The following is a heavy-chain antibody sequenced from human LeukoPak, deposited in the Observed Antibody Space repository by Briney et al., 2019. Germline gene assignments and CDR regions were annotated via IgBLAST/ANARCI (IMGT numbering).Heavy chain of an antibody. CDR2: ISGSGGST. Sequence: GGSLRLSCAASGFTFSSYVMSWVRQAPGKGLEWVSAISGSGGSTYYADSVKGRFTISRDNSKNTLYLQMNSLRAEDTAVYYCARGYCSGGSYYGALNYWGQGTLVTVSS. CDR3: ARGYCSGGSYYGALNY. CDR1: GFTFSSYV. D-gene: IGHD2-15*01. J-gene: IGHJ4*02. V-gene: IGHV3-23*01.